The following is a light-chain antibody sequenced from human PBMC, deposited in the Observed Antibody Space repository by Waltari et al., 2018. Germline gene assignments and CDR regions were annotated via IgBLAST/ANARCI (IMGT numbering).Light chain of an antibody. J-gene: IGKJ4*01. CDR2: DAS. Sequence: PGERATLSCRASQSVANYLAWYQQNPGQAPRLLIFDASNRATGIPARFSGSGSGTDFTLTISSLEPEDFAVYYCQQRSDWPTFGGGTKVEIK. CDR1: QSVANY. CDR3: QQRSDWPT. V-gene: IGKV3-11*01.